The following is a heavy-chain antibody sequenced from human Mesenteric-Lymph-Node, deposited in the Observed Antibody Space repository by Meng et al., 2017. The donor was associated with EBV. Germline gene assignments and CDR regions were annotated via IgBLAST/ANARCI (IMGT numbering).Heavy chain of an antibody. V-gene: IGHV4-4*02. CDR1: SGSISSSNW. J-gene: IGHJ4*02. D-gene: IGHD3-22*01. CDR2: IYHNGNT. Sequence: LQESGPGLVKPSGTLSFTFAVSSGSISSSNWWSWVRQPPGKGLEWIGEIYHNGNTNYNPSLKSRVTISVDKSKNQFSLKLNSVTAADTAVYYCARADSSGPWHFDYWGQGTLVTVSS. CDR3: ARADSSGPWHFDY.